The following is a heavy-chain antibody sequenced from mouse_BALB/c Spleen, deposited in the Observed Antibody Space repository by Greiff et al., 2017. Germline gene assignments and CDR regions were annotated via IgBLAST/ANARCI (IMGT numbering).Heavy chain of an antibody. V-gene: IGHV1-4*01. D-gene: IGHD1-1*01. J-gene: IGHJ4*01. Sequence: VMLVESGAELARPGASVKMSCKASGYTFTSYTMHWVKQRPGQGLEWIGYINPSSGYTNYNQKFKDKATLTADKSSSTAYMQLSSLTSEDSAVYYCAGYYGSSPYAMDYWGQGTSVTVSS. CDR1: GYTFTSYT. CDR3: AGYYGSSPYAMDY. CDR2: INPSSGYT.